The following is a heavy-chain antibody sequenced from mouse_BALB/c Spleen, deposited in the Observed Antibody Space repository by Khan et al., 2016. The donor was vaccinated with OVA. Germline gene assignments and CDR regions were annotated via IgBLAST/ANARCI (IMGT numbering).Heavy chain of an antibody. J-gene: IGHJ3*01. CDR2: INPNNGGT. V-gene: IGHV1S81*02. CDR1: GYTFSSYY. CDR3: TRSGYGSFAY. Sequence: QVQLQQSGAELVKPGASVKLSCKASGYTFSSYYMYWVKQRPGQGLEGIVEINPNNGGTNFNETLKSKATLTVDKSSSTAYMQLSRLTSEDSAVYYCTRSGYGSFAYWGQGTLVTVSA. D-gene: IGHD2-2*01.